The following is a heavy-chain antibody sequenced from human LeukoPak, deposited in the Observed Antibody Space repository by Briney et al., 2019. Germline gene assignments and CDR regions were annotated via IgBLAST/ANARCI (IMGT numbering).Heavy chain of an antibody. CDR2: MNSDGSRI. J-gene: IGHJ4*02. CDR1: GFTFRIYW. CDR3: ASSSRGLYYFDY. D-gene: IGHD6-19*01. V-gene: IGHV3-74*01. Sequence: GGSLRLSCAASGFTFRIYWMHWVRQAPGKGLVWVSRMNSDGSRISYADSVKGRFTISRDNAKNSLYLQMNSLRAEDTAMYYCASSSRGLYYFDYWGQGTLVTVSS.